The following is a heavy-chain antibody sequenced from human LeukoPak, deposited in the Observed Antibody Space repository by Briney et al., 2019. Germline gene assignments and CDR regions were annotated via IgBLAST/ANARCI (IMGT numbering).Heavy chain of an antibody. D-gene: IGHD6-6*01. Sequence: GGSLRLSCAASGFSFSSFWMSWVRQAPGKGLEWVANIKQDGSEKYYVDSVKGRFTISRDNARNSLYLQMNSLRAEDTAMYYCVRDSKEYSSSLSWFDPWGQGTLVTVSS. V-gene: IGHV3-7*01. CDR2: IKQDGSEK. CDR1: GFSFSSFW. J-gene: IGHJ5*02. CDR3: VRDSKEYSSSLSWFDP.